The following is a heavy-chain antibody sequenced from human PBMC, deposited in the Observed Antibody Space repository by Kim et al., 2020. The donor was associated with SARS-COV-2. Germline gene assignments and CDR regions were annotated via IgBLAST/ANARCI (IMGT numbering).Heavy chain of an antibody. CDR2: INTNTGNP. D-gene: IGHD3-22*01. J-gene: IGHJ4*02. Sequence: ASVKVSCKASGYTFTRHGMNWVRQAPGQGLEWMGWINTNTGNPTYGQDFTGRFVFSLDTSVSTAYLQIGSLKAEDTAVYYCARGQGSGYYDYWGQGTLVTVSS. CDR1: GYTFTRHG. CDR3: ARGQGSGYYDY. V-gene: IGHV7-4-1*01.